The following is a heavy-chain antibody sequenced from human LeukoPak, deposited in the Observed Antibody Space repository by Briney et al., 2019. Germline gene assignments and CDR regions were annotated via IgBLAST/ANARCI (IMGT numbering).Heavy chain of an antibody. CDR2: ISSSSSYI. J-gene: IGHJ4*02. CDR1: GFTFSSYS. D-gene: IGHD2-15*01. Sequence: GGSLRLSXAASGFTFSSYSMNWVRQAPGKGLEWVSSISSSSSYIYYADSVKGRFTISRDNAKNSLYLQMNSLRAEDTAVYYCARGYCSGGSYYSSGFDYWGQGTLVTVSS. CDR3: ARGYCSGGSYYSSGFDY. V-gene: IGHV3-21*01.